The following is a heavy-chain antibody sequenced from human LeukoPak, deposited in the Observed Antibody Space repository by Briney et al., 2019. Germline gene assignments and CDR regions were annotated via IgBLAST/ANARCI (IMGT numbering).Heavy chain of an antibody. CDR1: GGSISGYY. V-gene: IGHV4-4*07. D-gene: IGHD3-22*01. CDR2: IYSSGDT. Sequence: PSETLSLTCTVSGGSISGYYWSWIRQPAGKGLEWIGSIYSSGDTNYNPSLKSRVTMSVDTSKNQFSLKLGSVTAADTAVYHCARVHYYDSGGYFGGYLDYWGQGTLVTVSS. CDR3: ARVHYYDSGGYFGGYLDY. J-gene: IGHJ4*03.